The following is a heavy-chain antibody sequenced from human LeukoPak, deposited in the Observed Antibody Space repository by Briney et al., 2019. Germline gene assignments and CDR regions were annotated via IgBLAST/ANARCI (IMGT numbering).Heavy chain of an antibody. CDR3: ARETDILTGLNYFDY. CDR2: IYYSGST. V-gene: IGHV4-59*01. D-gene: IGHD3-9*01. Sequence: KPSETLSLTYTVSGGSISSYYWSWIRQPPGKGLEWIGYIYYSGSTNYNPSLKSRVTISVDTSKNQFSLKLSSVTAADTAVYYCARETDILTGLNYFDYWGQGTLVTVSS. CDR1: GGSISSYY. J-gene: IGHJ4*02.